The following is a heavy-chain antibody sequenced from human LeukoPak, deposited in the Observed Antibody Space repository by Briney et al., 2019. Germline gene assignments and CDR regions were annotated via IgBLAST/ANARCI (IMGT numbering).Heavy chain of an antibody. Sequence: GRSLRLSCAASGFTFSNYEMNWVRQTPGKGLEWVSFISDNGKAKSYADSVRGRFIISRDNAKTSLFLQMSSLRVEDTAVYYCARARIAAPLLDYWGQGTLVTVSS. CDR1: GFTFSNYE. D-gene: IGHD6-13*01. V-gene: IGHV3-48*03. J-gene: IGHJ4*02. CDR2: ISDNGKAK. CDR3: ARARIAAPLLDY.